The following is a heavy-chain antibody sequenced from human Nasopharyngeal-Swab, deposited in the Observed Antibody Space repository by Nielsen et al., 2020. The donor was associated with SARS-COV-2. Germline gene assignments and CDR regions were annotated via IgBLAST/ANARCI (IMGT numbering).Heavy chain of an antibody. CDR1: AFTFSYYA. V-gene: IGHV3-23*01. CDR3: AKIDASGWYWFDY. D-gene: IGHD6-19*01. CDR2: ITGSGDTT. J-gene: IGHJ4*02. Sequence: GESLKISCAASAFTFSYYAMNWVRQAPGKGLEWVSGITGSGDTTYYADSVKGRFTISRDNSKNTLYLEMNSLRAEDTALYYCAKIDASGWYWFDYWGQGTLVTVSS.